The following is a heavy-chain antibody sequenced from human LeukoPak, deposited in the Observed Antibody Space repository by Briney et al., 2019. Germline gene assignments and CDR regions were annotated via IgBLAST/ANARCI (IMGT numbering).Heavy chain of an antibody. D-gene: IGHD6-6*01. CDR3: ARDGPRISALGEDFDY. J-gene: IGHJ4*02. V-gene: IGHV1-46*04. CDR1: GYTFTSYY. CDR2: INPSGGST. Sequence: ASVKVSCKASGYTFTSYYMHWVRQAPGQGLEWMGIINPSGGSTRYAQKLQGRVTMTRDTSTSAVYMELSGLREEDKSVYYCARDGPRISALGEDFDYWGQGTLVTVSS.